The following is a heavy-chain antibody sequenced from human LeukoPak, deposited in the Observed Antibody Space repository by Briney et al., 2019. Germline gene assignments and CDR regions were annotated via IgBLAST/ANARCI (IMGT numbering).Heavy chain of an antibody. CDR2: ISGSGGGT. CDR1: GFTFSSYA. J-gene: IGHJ4*02. Sequence: GGSLRLSCAASGFTFSSYAMSWVRQAPGKGLEWVSAISGSGGGTYYADSVKGRFTISRDNSKNTLYLQMNSLRAEDTAVYYCAKDQYDILTGYYNWGQGTLVTVSS. V-gene: IGHV3-23*01. CDR3: AKDQYDILTGYYN. D-gene: IGHD3-9*01.